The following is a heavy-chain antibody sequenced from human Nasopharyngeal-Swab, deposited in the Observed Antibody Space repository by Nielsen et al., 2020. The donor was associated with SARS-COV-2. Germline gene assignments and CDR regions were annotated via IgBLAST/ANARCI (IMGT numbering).Heavy chain of an antibody. CDR3: AREGRDGAVSS. V-gene: IGHV4-61*01. CDR2: IYYSGST. Sequence: GSLRLSCTVSGGSVSSGSYYWSWIRQPPGKGLEWIGYIYYSGSTNYNPSLKSRVTISVDTSKNQFSLKLSSVTAADTAVYFCAREGRDGAVSSWGQGTLVTVSS. CDR1: GGSVSSGSYY. D-gene: IGHD5-24*01. J-gene: IGHJ5*02.